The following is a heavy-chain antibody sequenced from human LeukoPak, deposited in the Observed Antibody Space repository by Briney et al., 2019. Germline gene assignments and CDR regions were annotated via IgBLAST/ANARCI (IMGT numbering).Heavy chain of an antibody. D-gene: IGHD2-2*01. CDR3: RIVAIPATKGVDY. V-gene: IGHV3-74*01. CDR1: GFTFSDYW. Sequence: GGSLRLSCAASGFTFSDYWVNWVRQAPGKGLVWVSRMNSDGSSTTYADSVKGRFTISRDNAKNTLFLQMNSLRAEDTAVYYCRIVAIPATKGVDYWGQGTLVTVSS. J-gene: IGHJ4*02. CDR2: MNSDGSST.